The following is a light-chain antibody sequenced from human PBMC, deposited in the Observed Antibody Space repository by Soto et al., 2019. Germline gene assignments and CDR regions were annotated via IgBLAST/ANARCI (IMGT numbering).Light chain of an antibody. CDR3: CSYAGGGSSV. J-gene: IGLJ1*01. CDR2: EGS. CDR1: SSDVGKYNL. Sequence: QSVLTQPASVSGSPGESITISCTGTSSDVGKYNLVSWYQQDPGRAPKLIIYEGSKRPSGVSDRFSGSKSGDTASLTISGLQYDDETDYYCCSYAGGGSSVFGTGTQ. V-gene: IGLV2-23*01.